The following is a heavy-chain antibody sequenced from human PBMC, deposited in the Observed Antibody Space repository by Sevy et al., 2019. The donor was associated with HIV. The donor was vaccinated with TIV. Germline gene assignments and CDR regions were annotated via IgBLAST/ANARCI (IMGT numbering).Heavy chain of an antibody. D-gene: IGHD4-17*01. V-gene: IGHV3-20*04. CDR2: SNWNGLTT. Sequence: GGFLRLSCVGSGFSFKDFGMACVRQAPGKGLEWVSGSNWNGLTTEYIESVKVRFTISKDNAENSLYLQMDNLRAEDTAFYCCVEIRGDYVSDGQYYFYYYMDVWGKGTTVTVSS. CDR3: VEIRGDYVSDGQYYFYYYMDV. J-gene: IGHJ6*03. CDR1: GFSFKDFG.